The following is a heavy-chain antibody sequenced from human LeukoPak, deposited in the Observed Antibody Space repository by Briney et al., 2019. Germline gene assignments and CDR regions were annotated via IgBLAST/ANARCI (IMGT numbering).Heavy chain of an antibody. CDR2: IYHSGST. CDR3: ARWGREYYDILTRSHYFDY. V-gene: IGHV4-38-2*01. Sequence: PSETLSLTCAVSGYSISSGYYWGWIRQPPGKGLEWIGSIYHSGSTYYNPSLKSRVTISVDMSKNHFSLKLSSVTAADTAVYYCARWGREYYDILTRSHYFDYWGQGTLVTVSS. CDR1: GYSISSGYY. J-gene: IGHJ4*02. D-gene: IGHD3-9*01.